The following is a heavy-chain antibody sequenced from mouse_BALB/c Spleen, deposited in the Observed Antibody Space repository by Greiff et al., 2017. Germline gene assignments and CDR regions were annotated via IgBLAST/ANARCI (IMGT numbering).Heavy chain of an antibody. CDR1: GFNIKDYY. J-gene: IGHJ2*01. V-gene: IGHV14-1*02. CDR3: ARSRAYGYDY. Sequence: VQLKQSGAELVRPGALVKLSCKASGFNIKDYYMHWVKQRPEQGLEWIGWIDPENGNTIYDPKFQGKASITADTSSNTAYLQLSSLTSEDTAVYYCARSRAYGYDYWGQGTTLTVSS. D-gene: IGHD1-2*01. CDR2: IDPENGNT.